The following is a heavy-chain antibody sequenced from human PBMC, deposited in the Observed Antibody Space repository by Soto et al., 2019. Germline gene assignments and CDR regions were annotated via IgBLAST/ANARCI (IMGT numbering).Heavy chain of an antibody. CDR2: MYYNGNI. V-gene: IGHV4-59*01. J-gene: IGHJ5*02. Sequence: SENLSLTCNVSGGSISHYSWTWVRQSPEKGLEWIGYMYYNGNINYNPSLKSRVTISIDTSKNQFSLTLKSVTAADTAVYYCASGGNWFDPWGQGVLVTGSS. D-gene: IGHD3-16*01. CDR1: GGSISHYS. CDR3: ASGGNWFDP.